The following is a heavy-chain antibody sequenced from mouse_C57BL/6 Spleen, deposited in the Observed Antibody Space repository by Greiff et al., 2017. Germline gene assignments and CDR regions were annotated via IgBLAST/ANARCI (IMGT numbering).Heavy chain of an antibody. Sequence: VQLVESGAELMKPGASVKFSCKATGYPFPGYWIEWVKQRPGHGLEWIGEILPGSGSTKYNEKFKGKATITADTSANTAYMQLSSLTTEDYAIYYWARKLPFDYWGQGTTLTVSS. CDR2: ILPGSGST. CDR1: GYPFPGYW. J-gene: IGHJ2*01. V-gene: IGHV1-9*01. CDR3: ARKLPFDY.